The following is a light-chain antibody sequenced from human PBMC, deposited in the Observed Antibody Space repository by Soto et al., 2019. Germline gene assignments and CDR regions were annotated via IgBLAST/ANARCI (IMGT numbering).Light chain of an antibody. CDR3: CSYAGSYTRV. CDR2: XXX. CDR1: SSDVGGYNY. J-gene: IGLJ1*01. V-gene: IGLV2-11*01. Sequence: QSALTQPRSVSGSPGQSVTISCTGTSSDVGGYNYVSWYQQHPGKAPKLMXXXXXXXPSGVPDRFSGSKSDNTASLTISGLQAEDEADYYCCSYAGSYTRVFGTGTKVTVL.